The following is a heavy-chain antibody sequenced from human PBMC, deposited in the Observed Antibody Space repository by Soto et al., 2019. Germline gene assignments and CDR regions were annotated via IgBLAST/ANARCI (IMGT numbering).Heavy chain of an antibody. D-gene: IGHD5-12*01. J-gene: IGHJ6*03. CDR1: GFTVSSNY. CDR3: AGDIGHSGYDPGLKGGKYYYYYYYMDV. CDR2: IYSGGST. Sequence: GGSLRLSCAASGFTVSSNYMSWVRQAPGKGLEWVSVIYSGGSTYYADSVKGRFTISRDNSKNTLYLQKNSLRAEDKAVYYCAGDIGHSGYDPGLKGGKYYYYYYYMDVWGKGTTVTVSS. V-gene: IGHV3-66*01.